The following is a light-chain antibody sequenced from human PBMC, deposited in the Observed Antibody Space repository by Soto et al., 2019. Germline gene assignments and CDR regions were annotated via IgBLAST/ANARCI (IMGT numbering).Light chain of an antibody. CDR1: SSDVGGYNF. V-gene: IGLV2-11*01. Sequence: QSALTQPRSVSESPGQSVTISCTGTSSDVGGYNFVSWYQQHPGKAPKLMIYDVSKRPSGVPDRFSGSKSGNTASLTISGLQAEDEAHYYCCSYAGSYTWVFGTGTKLTVL. CDR3: CSYAGSYTWV. CDR2: DVS. J-gene: IGLJ1*01.